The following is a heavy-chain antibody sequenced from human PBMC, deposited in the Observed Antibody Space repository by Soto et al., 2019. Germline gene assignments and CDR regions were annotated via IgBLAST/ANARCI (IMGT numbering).Heavy chain of an antibody. Sequence: ASVKVSCKASGYTFTSYYMHWVRQAPGQGLEWMGIINPSGGSTSYAQKFQGRVTMTRDTSTSTVYMELSSLRSEDTAVYYCAYCSGGICYSDAFDIWGQGTMVTVSS. J-gene: IGHJ3*02. CDR3: AYCSGGICYSDAFDI. V-gene: IGHV1-46*01. D-gene: IGHD2-15*01. CDR1: GYTFTSYY. CDR2: INPSGGST.